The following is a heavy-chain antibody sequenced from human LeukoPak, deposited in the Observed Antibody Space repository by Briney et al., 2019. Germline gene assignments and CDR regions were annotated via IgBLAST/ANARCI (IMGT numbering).Heavy chain of an antibody. D-gene: IGHD2-15*01. V-gene: IGHV1-2*02. CDR3: AEIGYCSGGSCRGFDY. CDR2: INPNSGGT. J-gene: IGHJ4*02. Sequence: ASVKVSCKASGYTFTSYGISLVRQAPGQGLEWMGWINPNSGGTNHAQKFQGRVTMTRDTSISTAYMELSRLRSDDTAVYYCAEIGYCSGGSCRGFDYWGQGTLVTVSS. CDR1: GYTFTSYG.